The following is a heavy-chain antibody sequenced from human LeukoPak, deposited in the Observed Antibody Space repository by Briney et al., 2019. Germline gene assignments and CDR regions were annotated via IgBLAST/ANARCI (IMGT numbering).Heavy chain of an antibody. CDR3: ARENCGGDCYYYYYGMDV. CDR2: IYYSGST. CDR1: GGSISSGGYY. J-gene: IGHJ6*02. D-gene: IGHD2-21*02. Sequence: SQTLSLTCTVSGGSISSGGYYWSWIRQHPGRGLEWIGYIYYSGSTYYNPSLKSRVTISVDTSKNQFSLKLSSVTAADTAVYYCARENCGGDCYYYYYGMDVWGQGTTVTVSS. V-gene: IGHV4-31*03.